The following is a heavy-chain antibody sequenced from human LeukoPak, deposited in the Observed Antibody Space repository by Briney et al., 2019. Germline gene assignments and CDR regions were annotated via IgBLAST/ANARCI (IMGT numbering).Heavy chain of an antibody. CDR2: IYYSGST. CDR3: ARHGGRSGKFDY. Sequence: SETLSLTCTVSGGSISSYYWSWIRQPPGKGLAWIGYIYYSGSTNYNPSLKSRVTISVDTSKNQFSLKLSSVTAADTAVYYCARHGGRSGKFDYWGQGTLVTVSS. CDR1: GGSISSYY. D-gene: IGHD3-10*01. J-gene: IGHJ4*02. V-gene: IGHV4-59*08.